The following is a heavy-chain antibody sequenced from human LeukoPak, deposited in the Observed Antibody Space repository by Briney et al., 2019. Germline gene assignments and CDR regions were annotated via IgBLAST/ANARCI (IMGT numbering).Heavy chain of an antibody. CDR1: GGSISDYY. Sequence: SETLFLTCTVSGGSISDYYWTWIRQSPGTGLEWIGYMDYSESTAYNPSLKSRVTISIDTSKKQFSLELSSVTAADTAIYFCARRKRGSGGPFDYWGQGTLVTVSS. J-gene: IGHJ4*02. CDR3: ARRKRGSGGPFDY. V-gene: IGHV4-59*08. D-gene: IGHD6-19*01. CDR2: MDYSEST.